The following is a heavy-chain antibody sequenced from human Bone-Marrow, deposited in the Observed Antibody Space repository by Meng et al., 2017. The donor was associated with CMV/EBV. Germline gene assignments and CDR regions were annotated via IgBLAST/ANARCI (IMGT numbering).Heavy chain of an antibody. CDR3: ARRAYDSSGYYPYYFDY. D-gene: IGHD3-22*01. Sequence: SVKVSCKASGGTFSSYTISWVRQAPGQGLEWMGRIIPILGIANYAQKFQGRVTITADKSTSTAYMELSSLRSEDTAVYYCARRAYDSSGYYPYYFDYWGQGTLVTVSS. V-gene: IGHV1-69*02. CDR2: IIPILGIA. J-gene: IGHJ4*02. CDR1: GGTFSSYT.